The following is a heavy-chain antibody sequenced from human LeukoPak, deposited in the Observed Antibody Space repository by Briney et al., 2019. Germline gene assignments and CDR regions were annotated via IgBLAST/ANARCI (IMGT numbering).Heavy chain of an antibody. Sequence: SETLSLTCTVSAGSISSYYWSWIRQPPGKGLEWIGYIYYSGSTNYNPSLESRVTISVDTSKNQFSLKLSSVTAADTAVYYCARDRSSGWYGAHDYWGQGTQVTVSS. CDR3: ARDRSSGWYGAHDY. CDR2: IYYSGST. CDR1: AGSISSYY. J-gene: IGHJ4*02. V-gene: IGHV4-59*01. D-gene: IGHD6-19*01.